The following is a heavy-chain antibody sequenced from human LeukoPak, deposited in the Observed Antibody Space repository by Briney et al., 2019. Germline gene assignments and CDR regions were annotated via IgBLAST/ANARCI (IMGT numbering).Heavy chain of an antibody. D-gene: IGHD2-2*01. CDR3: ARAVVVPAANPYYYYYYMDV. CDR1: GFTFDDYG. V-gene: IGHV3-20*04. Sequence: GGSLRLSCAASGFTFDDYGMSWVRQAPGKGLEWVSGINWNGGSTGYADPVKGRFTISRDNAKNSLYLQMNSLRAEDTALYYCARAVVVPAANPYYYYYYMDVWGKGTTVTVSS. J-gene: IGHJ6*03. CDR2: INWNGGST.